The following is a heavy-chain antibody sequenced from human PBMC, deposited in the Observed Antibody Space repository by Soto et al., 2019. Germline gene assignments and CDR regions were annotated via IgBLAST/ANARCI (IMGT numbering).Heavy chain of an antibody. CDR1: GYSFTNYW. CDR2: IYPGDSDT. D-gene: IGHD2-15*01. CDR3: AREEGYCGGGYCFRSAFDL. V-gene: IGHV5-51*01. J-gene: IGHJ3*01. Sequence: GESLKISCKGSGYSFTNYWIGWVRQMPGKGLDWMAIIYPGDSDTRYSPSFQGQVTISADKSISTAYLQWSSLKASDTAIYYCAREEGYCGGGYCFRSAFDLWGQGTVVTVSS.